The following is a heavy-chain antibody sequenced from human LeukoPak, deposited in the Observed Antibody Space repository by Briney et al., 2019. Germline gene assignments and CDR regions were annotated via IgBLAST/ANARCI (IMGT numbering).Heavy chain of an antibody. J-gene: IGHJ4*01. Sequence: SETLSLTCTVSGGSISSYYWSWIRQPAGKGLEWIGRIYTSGSTTYIPTLTSRVSMSIDTSKNHFSLKLTSVTAADTAVYYCAREAYSSGFIYFDYWGHGTL. CDR2: IYTSGST. CDR1: GGSISSYY. V-gene: IGHV4-4*07. CDR3: AREAYSSGFIYFDY. D-gene: IGHD6-19*01.